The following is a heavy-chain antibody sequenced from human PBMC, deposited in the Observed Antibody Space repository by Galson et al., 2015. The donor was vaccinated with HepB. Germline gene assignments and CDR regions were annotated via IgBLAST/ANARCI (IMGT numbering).Heavy chain of an antibody. CDR3: AKVGEIHEWLVLSCFDY. CDR1: GFTFSSYS. V-gene: IGHV3-15*07. Sequence: SLRLSCAASGFTFSSYSMNWVRQAPGKGLEWVGRIKSKTDGGTTDYAAPVKGRFTISRDDSKNTLYLQMNSLKTEDTAVYYCAKVGEIHEWLVLSCFDYWGQGTLVTVSS. J-gene: IGHJ4*02. D-gene: IGHD6-19*01. CDR2: IKSKTDGGTT.